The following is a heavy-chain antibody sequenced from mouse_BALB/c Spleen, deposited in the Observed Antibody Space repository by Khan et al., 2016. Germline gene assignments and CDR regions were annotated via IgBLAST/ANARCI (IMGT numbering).Heavy chain of an antibody. CDR3: TRDGWGYYAMDY. J-gene: IGHJ4*01. CDR2: IWGDGST. D-gene: IGHD2-2*01. CDR1: GFSLGAYG. V-gene: IGHV2-6-7*01. Sequence: QVQLKESGPGLVAPSQSLTITCTVAGFSLGAYGVNWVRQPPGKGLEWLGLIWGDGSTDYNSALKSRLNIINANSKSQVFLNMNSLQLDDPAWYCWTRDGWGYYAMDYWGQGTSVTVSS.